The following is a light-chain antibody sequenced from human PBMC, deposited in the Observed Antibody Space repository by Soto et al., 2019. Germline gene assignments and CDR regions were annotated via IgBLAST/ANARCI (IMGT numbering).Light chain of an antibody. CDR1: QSVSNF. CDR2: DAS. J-gene: IGKJ5*01. CDR3: QQRANWPLTT. V-gene: IGKV3-11*01. Sequence: EIVLTQSPATLSSFPGDRVTLSCRASQSVSNFLAWYQQKPGQAPRLLIYDASNRATGIPARFSGSGSGTDFTLTIRSLEPEDFAIYYCQQRANWPLTTFGHGTRLEIK.